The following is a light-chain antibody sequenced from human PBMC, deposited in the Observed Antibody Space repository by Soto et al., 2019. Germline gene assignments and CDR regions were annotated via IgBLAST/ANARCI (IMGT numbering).Light chain of an antibody. CDR1: QGISSY. J-gene: IGKJ1*01. Sequence: AIRMTQSPSSLSASTGDRVTITCRASQGISSYLAWYQQKPGKAPKLLIYAASTLQSGVPSRFSGSGSWTDFTLTISVLQSEDFASYYCQQYYRYHTWTFGQGTTVEIK. CDR2: AAS. CDR3: QQYYRYHTWT. V-gene: IGKV1-8*01.